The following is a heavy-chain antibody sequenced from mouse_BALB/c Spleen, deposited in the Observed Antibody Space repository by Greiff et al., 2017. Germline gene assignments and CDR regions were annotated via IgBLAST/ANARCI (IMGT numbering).Heavy chain of an antibody. CDR3: ARERAWLDYAMDY. CDR2: ISTYSGNT. D-gene: IGHD2-2*01. Sequence: VQVVESGPELVRPGVSVKISCKGSGYTFTDYAMHWVKQSHAKSLEWIGVISTYSGNTNYNQKFKGKATMTVDKSSSTAYMELARLTSEDSAIYYCARERAWLDYAMDYWGQGTSVTVSS. CDR1: GYTFTDYA. V-gene: IGHV1-67*01. J-gene: IGHJ4*01.